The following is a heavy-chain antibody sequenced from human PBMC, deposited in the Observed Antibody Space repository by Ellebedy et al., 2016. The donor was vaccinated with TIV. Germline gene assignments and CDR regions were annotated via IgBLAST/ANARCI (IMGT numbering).Heavy chain of an antibody. Sequence: GESLKISCAASGFPFSLYQMSWVRQAPGKGLEWVAKANQNENDKYYVDSVKGRFTISRDNAENSLYLQMNSLRPEDTAVYYCARFSRGAPFVDYLYYMDVWGKGTTVTVSS. J-gene: IGHJ6*03. CDR1: GFPFSLYQ. D-gene: IGHD3-3*02. CDR3: ARFSRGAPFVDYLYYMDV. CDR2: ANQNENDK. V-gene: IGHV3-7*01.